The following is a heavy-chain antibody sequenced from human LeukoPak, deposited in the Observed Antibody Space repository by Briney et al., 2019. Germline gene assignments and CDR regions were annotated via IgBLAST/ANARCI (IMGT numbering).Heavy chain of an antibody. D-gene: IGHD3-10*01. J-gene: IGHJ4*02. Sequence: SETLSLTCTVSGGSISSSSYYWGWIRQPPGKGLEWIGSIYYSGSTYYNPSLKSRVTISVDTSKNQFSLKLSSVTAADTAVYYCARHNSPGGLLWFGELLGYFDYWGQGTLVTVSS. V-gene: IGHV4-39*01. CDR3: ARHNSPGGLLWFGELLGYFDY. CDR2: IYYSGST. CDR1: GGSISSSSYY.